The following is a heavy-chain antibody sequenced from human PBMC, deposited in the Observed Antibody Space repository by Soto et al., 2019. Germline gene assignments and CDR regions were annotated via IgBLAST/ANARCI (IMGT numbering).Heavy chain of an antibody. D-gene: IGHD6-19*01. CDR3: ARSLIYQWRGFDY. CDR1: GYTFTSYA. Sequence: GASVKVSCKASGYTFTSYAMHWVRQAPGQRLEWMGWINAGNGNTKYSQKFQGRVTITRDTSASTAYMELSSLRSEDTAVYYCARSLIYQWRGFDYWGQGTLVTVSS. J-gene: IGHJ4*02. CDR2: INAGNGNT. V-gene: IGHV1-3*01.